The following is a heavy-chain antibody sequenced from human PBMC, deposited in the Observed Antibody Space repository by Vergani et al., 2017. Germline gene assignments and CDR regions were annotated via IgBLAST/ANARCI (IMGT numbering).Heavy chain of an antibody. CDR2: ISYDGSNK. V-gene: IGHV3-30-3*01. J-gene: IGHJ6*02. CDR3: ARVDSSSGYRIDYYYYGMDV. CDR1: GFTFSSYA. Sequence: QVQLVESGGGVVQPGRSLRLSCAASGFTFSSYAMHWVRQAPGKGLEWVAVISYDGSNKYYADSVKGRFTISSDNSKNTLYLQMNSLRAEDTAVYYCARVDSSSGYRIDYYYYGMDVWGQGTTVTVSS. D-gene: IGHD6-13*01.